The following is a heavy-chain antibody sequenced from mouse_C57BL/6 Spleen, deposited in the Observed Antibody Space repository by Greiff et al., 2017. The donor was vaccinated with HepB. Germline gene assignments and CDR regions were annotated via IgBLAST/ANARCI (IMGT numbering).Heavy chain of an antibody. CDR2: IYPVNSDT. CDR3: TRSNYGSSYWYFDV. J-gene: IGHJ1*03. D-gene: IGHD1-1*01. V-gene: IGHV1-5*01. CDR1: GYTFTSYW. Sequence: DVKLQESGTVLARPGASVKMSCKTSGYTFTSYWMHWVKQRPGQGLEWIGAIYPVNSDTSYNQKFKGKAKLTAVTSASTAYMELISLTNEDSAVYYCTRSNYGSSYWYFDVWGTGTTVTVSS.